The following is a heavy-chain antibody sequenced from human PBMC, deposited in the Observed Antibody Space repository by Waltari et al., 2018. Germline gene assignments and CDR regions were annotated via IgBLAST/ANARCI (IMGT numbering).Heavy chain of an antibody. CDR2: IVYDGSNK. Sequence: QVQLVESGGGVVQPGRSLRLSCAASGFTFSSYGMHWVRQAPGKGLEWVAVIVYDGSNKDYADSVKGRFTISRDNSKNTLYLQMNSLRAEDTAVYYCARDGHDSSGYYLFFDYWGQGTLVTVSS. CDR3: ARDGHDSSGYYLFFDY. CDR1: GFTFSSYG. V-gene: IGHV3-33*01. D-gene: IGHD3-22*01. J-gene: IGHJ4*02.